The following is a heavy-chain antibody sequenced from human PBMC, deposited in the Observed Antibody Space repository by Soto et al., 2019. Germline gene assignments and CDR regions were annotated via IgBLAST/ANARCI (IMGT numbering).Heavy chain of an antibody. CDR1: GYTFTSYD. J-gene: IGHJ4*02. CDR2: MNPNSGNT. CDR3: ARERGCSGGRCYFFDY. Sequence: QVQLVQSGAEVKKPGASVKVSCKASGYTFTSYDINWVRQATGQGLEWMGWMNPNSGNTAYAQKFQDRVTMTRNTSRCTGYMALSSLRSEDTAVYYCARERGCSGGRCYFFDYWGQGTLVTVSS. V-gene: IGHV1-8*01. D-gene: IGHD2-15*01.